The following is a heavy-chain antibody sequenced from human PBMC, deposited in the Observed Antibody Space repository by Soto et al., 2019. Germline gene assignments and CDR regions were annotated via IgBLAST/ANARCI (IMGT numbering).Heavy chain of an antibody. CDR1: GSSINSGCYY. J-gene: IGHJ4*02. V-gene: IGHV4-31*11. Sequence: TVSLTCAVSGSSINSGCYYWSLIRQHPGKGLEWIGYIYYSGSTYYNPPLKSRVTISVDTSKNQFSLKLTSVTAADTAVYFCARAQTIFGIITVFDYWGQGTLVTVSS. CDR3: ARAQTIFGIITVFDY. CDR2: IYYSGST. D-gene: IGHD3-3*01.